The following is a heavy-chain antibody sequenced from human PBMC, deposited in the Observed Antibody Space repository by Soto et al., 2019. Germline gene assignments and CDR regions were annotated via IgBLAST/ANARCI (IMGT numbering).Heavy chain of an antibody. Sequence: SETLSLTCIVSGVSVSSGSYYWSWIRQPPGKGLEWIGYSHYSGSTNYNPSLKSRVTISVDTSKNQFSLKLNSVTAADTAVYYCASDSTGTFPIWGQGTLVTVS. CDR1: GVSVSSGSYY. D-gene: IGHD1-7*01. J-gene: IGHJ4*02. CDR2: SHYSGST. V-gene: IGHV4-61*01. CDR3: ASDSTGTFPI.